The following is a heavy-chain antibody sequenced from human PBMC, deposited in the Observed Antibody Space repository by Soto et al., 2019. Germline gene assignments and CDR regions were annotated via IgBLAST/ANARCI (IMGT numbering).Heavy chain of an antibody. CDR1: GGTFSSYA. Sequence: SVKVSCKASGGTFSSYAISWVRQAPGQGLEWMGGIIPIFDTANYAQKFQGGVTITADESTSTAYMELSSLRSEDTAVYYCARDLAATVTTKGNYGMDVWGQGTTVTVSS. V-gene: IGHV1-69*13. CDR3: ARDLAATVTTKGNYGMDV. D-gene: IGHD4-17*01. CDR2: IIPIFDTA. J-gene: IGHJ6*02.